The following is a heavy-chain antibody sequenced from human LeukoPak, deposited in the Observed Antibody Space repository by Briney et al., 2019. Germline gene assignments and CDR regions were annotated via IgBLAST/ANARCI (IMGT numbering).Heavy chain of an antibody. V-gene: IGHV1-46*01. CDR2: INPSGGST. CDR3: VRDLAGDYYYYYYGMDV. D-gene: IGHD4-17*01. J-gene: IGHJ6*02. Sequence: ASVKVSCKASGYTFTSYYMHWVRQAPGQGLEWMGIINPSGGSTSYAQKFQGRVTMTRDTSTSTVYMELSSLRSEDTAVYYCVRDLAGDYYYYYYGMDVWGQGTTVTVSS. CDR1: GYTFTSYY.